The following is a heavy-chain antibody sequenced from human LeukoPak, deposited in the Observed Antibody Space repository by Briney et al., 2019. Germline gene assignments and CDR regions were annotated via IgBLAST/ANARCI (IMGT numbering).Heavy chain of an antibody. V-gene: IGHV1-58*02. Sequence: AASVKVSCKASGFTFTSSAMQWVRQARGQRLEWIGWIVVGSGNTNYAQKFQERVTITRDMSTSTAYMELSSLRSEDTAVYYCARDLRLMVRGVITQGPDYWGQGTLVTVSS. D-gene: IGHD3-10*01. CDR1: GFTFTSSA. CDR2: IVVGSGNT. J-gene: IGHJ4*02. CDR3: ARDLRLMVRGVITQGPDY.